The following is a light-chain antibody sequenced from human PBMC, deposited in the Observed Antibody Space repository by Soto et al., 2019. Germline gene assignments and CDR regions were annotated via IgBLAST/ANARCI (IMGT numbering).Light chain of an antibody. Sequence: QSALTQPPSASGSPGQSVTISCTGTNSDVGGYNYVSWYQQHPGKAPKLMIYEVNKRPSGVPDRFSGSKSGTTASLTVSGLQAEDEADYYCSSYACSNNLVFGGGTKLTVL. J-gene: IGLJ2*01. V-gene: IGLV2-8*01. CDR1: NSDVGGYNY. CDR3: SSYACSNNLV. CDR2: EVN.